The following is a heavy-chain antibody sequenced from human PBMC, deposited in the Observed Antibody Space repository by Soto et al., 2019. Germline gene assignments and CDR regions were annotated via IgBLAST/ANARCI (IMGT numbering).Heavy chain of an antibody. CDR1: GFTFSNFH. V-gene: IGHV3-21*01. J-gene: IGHJ6*03. D-gene: IGHD3-3*01. CDR2: ISRNGNYI. CDR3: ARVFGVSSRPRGYYYYMDV. Sequence: GGSLRLSCAASGFTFSNFHMNWVRQAPGEGLEWVSSISRNGNYIYYIDSVEGRFTISRDHAENSLYLQMNSLRAEDTAVYCCARVFGVSSRPRGYYYYMDVWGKGTTVSV.